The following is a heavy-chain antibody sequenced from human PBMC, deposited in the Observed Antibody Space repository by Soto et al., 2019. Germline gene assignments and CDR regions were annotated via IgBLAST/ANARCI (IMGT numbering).Heavy chain of an antibody. V-gene: IGHV3-23*01. CDR3: AKRPRALLTFDY. CDR2: ISDSGGST. D-gene: IGHD1-26*01. CDR1: GFTLSGSV. J-gene: IGHJ4*02. Sequence: PGGSLRLSCVASGFTLSGSVMSWVRQAPGKGLEWVSIISDSGGSTYYADSVKGRFTISRDNSKNTLYLQMNSLRAEDTAIYYCAKRPRALLTFDYWGQGTLVTVSS.